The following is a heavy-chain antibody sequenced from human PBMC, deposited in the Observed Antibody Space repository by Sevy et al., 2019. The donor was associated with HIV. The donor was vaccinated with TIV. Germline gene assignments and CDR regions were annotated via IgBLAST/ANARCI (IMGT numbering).Heavy chain of an antibody. CDR3: ARYSYDSSGYYWIRYFDY. D-gene: IGHD3-22*01. CDR1: GGSVSSGSYY. CDR2: IYYNGST. Sequence: SETLSLTCTVSGGSVSSGSYYWSWIRQPPGKGLEGIGYIYYNGSTNYNPSLKSRLTISVDTSKNQFSLKLSSVTAADTAVYYCARYSYDSSGYYWIRYFDYWGQGTLVTVSS. J-gene: IGHJ4*02. V-gene: IGHV4-61*01.